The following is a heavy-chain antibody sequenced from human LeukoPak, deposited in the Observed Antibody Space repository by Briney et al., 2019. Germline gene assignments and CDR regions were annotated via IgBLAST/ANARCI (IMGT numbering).Heavy chain of an antibody. CDR1: GFTVSSKY. CDR3: ARFYDSSGYLDY. V-gene: IGHV3-66*01. Sequence: GGSLRLSCAASGFTVSSKYMSWVRQAPGKGLEWVSVIYSGGSTYYADSVKGRFTISRDNSKNMLFLQMNSLRAEDTAVYYCARFYDSSGYLDYWGQGTLVTVSS. CDR2: IYSGGST. J-gene: IGHJ4*02. D-gene: IGHD3-22*01.